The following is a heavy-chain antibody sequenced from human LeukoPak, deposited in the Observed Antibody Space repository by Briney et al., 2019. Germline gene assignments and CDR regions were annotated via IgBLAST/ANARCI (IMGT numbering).Heavy chain of an antibody. CDR3: ARERGGDIDY. V-gene: IGHV3-30*04. CDR1: GFTFSNYA. D-gene: IGHD3-10*01. Sequence: GGSLRLSCAASGFTFSNYAMHWVRQAPGKGLEWVAIISYDGRNKYYADSVKGRFTISRDNSKNTLYLQMNSLRAEDTAVYYCARERGGDIDYWGQGTLVTVSS. J-gene: IGHJ4*02. CDR2: ISYDGRNK.